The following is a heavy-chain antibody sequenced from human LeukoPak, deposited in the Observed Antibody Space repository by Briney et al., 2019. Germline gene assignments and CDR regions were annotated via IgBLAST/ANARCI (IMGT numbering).Heavy chain of an antibody. CDR3: ARARGRYSSSSKQHYYYYMDV. CDR1: GVPFSGYY. V-gene: IGHV4-34*01. D-gene: IGHD6-6*01. Sequence: AEPLSLPCAVCGVPFSGYYWSWLPQPPGKGLVCIGDINHRGSTNYNPSLKSRVAISVDTSKNQFSLKLSSVTAADTAVYYCARARGRYSSSSKQHYYYYMDVWGKGTTVTVSS. J-gene: IGHJ6*03. CDR2: INHRGST.